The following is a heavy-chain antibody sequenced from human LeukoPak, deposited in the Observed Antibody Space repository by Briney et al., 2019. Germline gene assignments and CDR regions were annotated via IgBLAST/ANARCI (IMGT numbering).Heavy chain of an antibody. CDR2: INAGNGDT. J-gene: IGHJ4*02. D-gene: IGHD3-9*01. CDR1: GYTFTSYA. Sequence: ASVKVSCKASGYTFTSYAMHWVRQAPGQRLEWMGWINAGNGDTKYSQKFQGRVTITRDTSASTAYMELSSLRSEDTAVYYCARDGYFDWLLSAYDYWGQGTLVTVSS. V-gene: IGHV1-3*01. CDR3: ARDGYFDWLLSAYDY.